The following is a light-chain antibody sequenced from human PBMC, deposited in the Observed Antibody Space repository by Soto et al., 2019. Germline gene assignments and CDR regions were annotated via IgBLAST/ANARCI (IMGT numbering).Light chain of an antibody. Sequence: DVVMTQSPLSLPVTLGQSAAISCRSSQSLVNTDGNTYLAWFQQRPGQSPRRLMYQVSTRASGVPDRFSGSGSGTDFTLKISSLQPDDFATYYCQHYNSYSEAFGQGTKVELK. CDR1: QSLVNTDGNTY. J-gene: IGKJ1*01. CDR3: QHYNSYSEA. CDR2: QVS. V-gene: IGKV2-30*01.